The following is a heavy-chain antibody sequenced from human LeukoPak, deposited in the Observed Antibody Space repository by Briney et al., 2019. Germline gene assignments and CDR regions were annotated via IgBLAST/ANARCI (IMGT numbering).Heavy chain of an antibody. CDR3: ARVPPPVGSYYYYMDV. D-gene: IGHD1-26*01. V-gene: IGHV1-8*01. Sequence: VASVKVSCKASGYTFTSYDINWVRQATGQGLEWMGWMNPNSGNTGYAQKLQGRVTMTRNTSISTAYMELSSLRSEDTAVYYCARVPPPVGSYYYYMDVWGKGTTVTVSS. CDR2: MNPNSGNT. CDR1: GYTFTSYD. J-gene: IGHJ6*03.